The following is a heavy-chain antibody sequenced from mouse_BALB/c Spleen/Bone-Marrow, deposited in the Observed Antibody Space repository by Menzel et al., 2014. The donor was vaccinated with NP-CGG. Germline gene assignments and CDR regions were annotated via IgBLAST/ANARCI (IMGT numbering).Heavy chain of an antibody. CDR3: ARGYDYDYAMDY. CDR2: ISYDGSN. V-gene: IGHV3-6*02. D-gene: IGHD2-4*01. J-gene: IGHJ4*01. CDR1: GYSITSGYY. Sequence: DVHLVESGPGLVKPSQSLSLTCSVTGYSITSGYYWNWIRQFPGNKLERMGYISYDGSNNYNPSLKNRISITRDTSKNQFFLKLNSVTTEDTATYYCARGYDYDYAMDYWGQGTSVTVSS.